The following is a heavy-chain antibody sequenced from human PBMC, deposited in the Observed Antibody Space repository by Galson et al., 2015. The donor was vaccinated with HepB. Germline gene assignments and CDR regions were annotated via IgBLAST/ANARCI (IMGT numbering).Heavy chain of an antibody. CDR3: ARCSGTTWLFDY. CDR1: GYSFSTYW. Sequence: QSGAEVTKPGESLKISCTGSGYSFSTYWIGWVRQMPGKGLEWMGIIYPGDSDTRYGPSFQGQVTISADKSTSTAYLQWSSLKASDTAMYYCARCSGTTWLFDYWGQGSLVTVSS. CDR2: IYPGDSDT. J-gene: IGHJ4*02. V-gene: IGHV5-51*03. D-gene: IGHD2/OR15-2a*01.